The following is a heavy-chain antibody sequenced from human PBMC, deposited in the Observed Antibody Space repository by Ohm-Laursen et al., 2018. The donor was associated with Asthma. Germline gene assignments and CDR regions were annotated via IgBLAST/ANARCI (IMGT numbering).Heavy chain of an antibody. J-gene: IGHJ6*02. CDR1: GFTFSSYG. D-gene: IGHD1-26*01. CDR2: ISYDGSNK. V-gene: IGHV3-30*18. Sequence: SLRLSCTASGFTFSSYGMHWVRQAPGKGLEWVAVISYDGSNKYYADSVKGRFTISRDNSKNTLYLQMNSLRAEDTAVYYCAKDMFVSGSYYEGGYYYYYYGMDVWGQGTTVTVSS. CDR3: AKDMFVSGSYYEGGYYYYYYGMDV.